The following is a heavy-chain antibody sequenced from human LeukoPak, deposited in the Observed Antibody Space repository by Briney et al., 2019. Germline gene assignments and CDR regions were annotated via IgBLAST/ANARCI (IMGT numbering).Heavy chain of an antibody. V-gene: IGHV4-34*01. CDR3: ARGRAYCGGDCYGYYYYYMDV. Sequence: PSETLSFTCAVYGGSFCGYYWSWIRQPPGKGLEWIGEINHSGSTNYNPSLKSRVTISVDTSKNQFSLKLSSVTAADTAVYYCARGRAYCGGDCYGYYYYYMDVWGKGTTVTVSS. CDR2: INHSGST. J-gene: IGHJ6*03. D-gene: IGHD2-21*02. CDR1: GGSFCGYY.